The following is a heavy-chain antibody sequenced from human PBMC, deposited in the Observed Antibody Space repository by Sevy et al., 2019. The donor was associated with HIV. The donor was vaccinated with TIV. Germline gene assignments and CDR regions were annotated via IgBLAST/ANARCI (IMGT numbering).Heavy chain of an antibody. J-gene: IGHJ5*02. CDR2: IWHDGSNK. CDR3: ARETDNSARWLDP. V-gene: IGHV3-30*02. D-gene: IGHD4-4*01. Sequence: GGSLRLSCAASGFTFNFHGMHWVRQAPGKGLEWVAFIWHDGSNKYFADSVKGRFTISRDNSKNTLFLQMNSLTVEDTAVYYCARETDNSARWLDPWGQGTLVTVSS. CDR1: GFTFNFHG.